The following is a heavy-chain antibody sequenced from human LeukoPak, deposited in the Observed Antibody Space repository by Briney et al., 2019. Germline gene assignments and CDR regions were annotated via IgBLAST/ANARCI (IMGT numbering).Heavy chain of an antibody. CDR3: ATWYYFDSGKRAFDM. J-gene: IGHJ3*02. Sequence: PGESLKISCKGSGYSFTSYWIGWVRQMPGKGLEWMGIIYPGDSDTRYSPSFQGQVTISADKSISTAYLQWSSLRASDTAMYYCATWYYFDSGKRAFDMWGQGTMVTVSS. V-gene: IGHV5-51*01. CDR2: IYPGDSDT. D-gene: IGHD3-10*01. CDR1: GYSFTSYW.